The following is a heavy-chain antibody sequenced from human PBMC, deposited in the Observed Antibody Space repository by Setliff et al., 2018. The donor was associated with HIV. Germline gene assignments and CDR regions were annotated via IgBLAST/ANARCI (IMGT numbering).Heavy chain of an antibody. J-gene: IGHJ4*02. CDR1: GSTFNDFS. D-gene: IGHD2-2*01. V-gene: IGHV3-21*01. CDR3: TRRYCTSTSCSSPYDY. Sequence: PGGSLRLSCAASGSTFNDFSMNWVRQAPGKGLEWVSSISPDSTYIYYADSVKGRFTISRDNAKNSLYLQMNSLRAEDTAVYYCTRRYCTSTSCSSPYDYWGRGTLVTVSS. CDR2: ISPDSTYI.